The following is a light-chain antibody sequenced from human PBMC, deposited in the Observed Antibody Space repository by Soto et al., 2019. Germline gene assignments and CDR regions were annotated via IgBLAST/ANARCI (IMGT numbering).Light chain of an antibody. CDR3: QQYGTSPWT. J-gene: IGKJ1*01. CDR1: QSVSSNY. CDR2: GAS. V-gene: IGKV3-20*01. Sequence: EIVLTQSPGTLSLSPGERATLSCRASQSVSSNYLAWYQQKPGQAPRLFIYGASSRATGIPDRFSGSGSGTDFTLSISRLEPEDFAVYYCQQYGTSPWTFGQGTKVEIK.